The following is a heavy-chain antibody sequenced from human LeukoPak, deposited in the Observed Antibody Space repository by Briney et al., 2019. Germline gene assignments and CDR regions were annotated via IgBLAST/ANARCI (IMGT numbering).Heavy chain of an antibody. Sequence: ASVKVSCKASGYIFTDYYMHWVRQAPGQELGWMGRINPSGGSTSYAQKFQGRVTMTRDTSTSTVYMELSSLRSEDTAVYYCARVLERYCTNGVCYFPVNYFDYWGQGTLVTVSS. CDR3: ARVLERYCTNGVCYFPVNYFDY. CDR2: INPSGGST. V-gene: IGHV1-46*03. J-gene: IGHJ4*02. CDR1: GYIFTDYY. D-gene: IGHD2-8*01.